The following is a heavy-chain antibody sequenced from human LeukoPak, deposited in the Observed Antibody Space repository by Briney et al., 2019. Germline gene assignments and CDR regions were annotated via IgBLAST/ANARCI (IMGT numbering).Heavy chain of an antibody. Sequence: GGSLRLSCAASGFSFSYHSLHWVRQAPGKGLEWVSFISYDGSNTYYADSVKGRFTISRDNSKNTLYLQMNSLRAEDTAVYYCAREGYSSSWYYYFDYWGQGTLVTVSS. CDR1: GFSFSYHS. V-gene: IGHV3-30*04. CDR3: AREGYSSSWYYYFDY. CDR2: ISYDGSNT. J-gene: IGHJ4*02. D-gene: IGHD6-13*01.